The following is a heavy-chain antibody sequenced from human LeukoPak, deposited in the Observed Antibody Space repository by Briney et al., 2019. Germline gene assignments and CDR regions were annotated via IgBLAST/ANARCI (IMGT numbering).Heavy chain of an antibody. CDR2: IYHGDSGP. CDR1: GYSFTSYC. CDR3: GMSGDRVPLQDDVFDV. J-gene: IGHJ3*01. Sequence: GESLKISCKVFGYSFTSYCIGWVRQMPGKGLEWMGIIYHGDSGPTYSPSFQGQVTISVDKSINTAYLQWSSLQASDTAMYYCGMSGDRVPLQDDVFDVWGQGTMVTVST. D-gene: IGHD1-26*01. V-gene: IGHV5-51*01.